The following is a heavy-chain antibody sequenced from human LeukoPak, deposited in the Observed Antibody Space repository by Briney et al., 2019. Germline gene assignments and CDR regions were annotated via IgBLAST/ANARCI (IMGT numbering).Heavy chain of an antibody. D-gene: IGHD2-15*01. CDR3: AIVLSDY. CDR2: INHSGST. V-gene: IGHV4-34*01. CDR1: GYSISTGYY. J-gene: IGHJ4*02. Sequence: SETLSLTCTVSGYSISTGYYWSWIRPPPGKGLEWIGEINHSGSTNYNPSLKSRVTISVDTSKNQFSLKLSSVTAADTAVYYCAIVLSDYWGQGTLVTVSS.